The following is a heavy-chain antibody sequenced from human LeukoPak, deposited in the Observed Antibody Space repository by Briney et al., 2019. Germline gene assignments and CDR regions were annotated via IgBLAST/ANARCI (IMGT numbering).Heavy chain of an antibody. CDR1: RFTFSNYW. J-gene: IGHJ4*02. D-gene: IGHD1-1*01. CDR3: ARRNAGTTWSFDS. Sequence: GGSLRLSCEGSRFTFSNYWMSWVRQAPGKGLEWVANIKDDGSQKNYIDSVRGRFTISRDNAKASVFLQMNSLSFDDTAVYYCARRNAGTTWSFDSWGQGTLVTVS. CDR2: IKDDGSQK. V-gene: IGHV3-7*01.